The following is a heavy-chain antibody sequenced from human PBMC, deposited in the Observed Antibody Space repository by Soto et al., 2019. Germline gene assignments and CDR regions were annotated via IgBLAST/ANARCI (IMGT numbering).Heavy chain of an antibody. D-gene: IGHD3-22*01. V-gene: IGHV1-69*06. CDR1: GGTFSSYA. CDR2: IIPIFGTA. CDR3: ARSSYYYDSSGYYSRLGAFDI. J-gene: IGHJ3*02. Sequence: SVKVSCSASGGTFSSYAISWVRQAPVQGLEWMGGIIPIFGTANYSQKFQGRVTITADKSTSTAYMELSSLRSEDTAVYYCARSSYYYDSSGYYSRLGAFDIWGQGTMVTVSS.